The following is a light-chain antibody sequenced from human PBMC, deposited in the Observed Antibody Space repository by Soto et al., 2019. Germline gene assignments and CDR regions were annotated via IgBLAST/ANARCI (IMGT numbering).Light chain of an antibody. CDR2: QAS. J-gene: IGKJ1*01. CDR1: QSISGW. Sequence: DIQMTQSPSTLSASVGDRVTITCPASQSISGWLAWYQQKPGKAPQLLIYQASSLESGVPSRFSGSGSGTEFTLTISSLQPDDFATYYCQQYLGYTWTFGQGTKVEIK. V-gene: IGKV1-5*03. CDR3: QQYLGYTWT.